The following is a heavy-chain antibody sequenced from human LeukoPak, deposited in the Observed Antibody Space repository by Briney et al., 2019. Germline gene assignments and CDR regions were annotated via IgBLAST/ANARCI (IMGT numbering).Heavy chain of an antibody. Sequence: PGGSLRLSCAASRFTFSSYSMNWVRQAPGKGLEWVSYISSSSSTIYYADSVKGRFTISRDNAKNSLYLQMNSLRAEDTAVYYCARASYGGYVGYWGQGTLVTVSS. CDR2: ISSSSSTI. D-gene: IGHD5-12*01. CDR1: RFTFSSYS. V-gene: IGHV3-48*01. CDR3: ARASYGGYVGY. J-gene: IGHJ4*02.